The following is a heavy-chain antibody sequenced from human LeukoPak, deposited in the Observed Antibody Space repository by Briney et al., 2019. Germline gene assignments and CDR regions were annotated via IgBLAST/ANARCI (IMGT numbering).Heavy chain of an antibody. D-gene: IGHD6-6*01. CDR1: GGSISSYY. J-gene: IGHJ6*03. V-gene: IGHV4-4*07. Sequence: SETLSLTCTVSGGSISSYYWSWIRQPAGKGLEWIGRIYTSGSTNYNPSLKSRVTMSVDTSKNQFSLKLSPVTAADTAVYYCARASPRSSSSYYYYYYMDIWGKGTTVTVSS. CDR2: IYTSGST. CDR3: ARASPRSSSSYYYYYYMDI.